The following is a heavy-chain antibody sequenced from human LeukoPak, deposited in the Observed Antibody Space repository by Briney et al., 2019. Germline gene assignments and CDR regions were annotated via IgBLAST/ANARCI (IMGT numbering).Heavy chain of an antibody. J-gene: IGHJ3*02. CDR1: GFTFSSYG. D-gene: IGHD6-19*01. Sequence: PGGSLRLSCAASGFTFSSYGMTWVRQAPGKGLEWVSYISSSSSTIYYADSVKGRFTISRDNAKNSLYLQLNSLRAEDTAVYYCAKDSMRSGWYGAFDIWGQGTMVTVSS. V-gene: IGHV3-48*01. CDR3: AKDSMRSGWYGAFDI. CDR2: ISSSSSTI.